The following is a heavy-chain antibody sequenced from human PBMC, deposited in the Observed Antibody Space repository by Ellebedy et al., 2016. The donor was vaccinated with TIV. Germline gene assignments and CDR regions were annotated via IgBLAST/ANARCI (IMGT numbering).Heavy chain of an antibody. CDR1: GFTVSNNY. D-gene: IGHD2-8*01. Sequence: PGGSLRLSCAASGFTVSNNYMSWVRQAPGKGLEWVSLIYSGGGTYYPDSVKGRFTMSRDNSKNTVYLQMNSLRAEDTAVYYCARGYASPNYWGQGTLVTVSS. CDR2: IYSGGGT. CDR3: ARGYASPNY. J-gene: IGHJ4*02. V-gene: IGHV3-66*01.